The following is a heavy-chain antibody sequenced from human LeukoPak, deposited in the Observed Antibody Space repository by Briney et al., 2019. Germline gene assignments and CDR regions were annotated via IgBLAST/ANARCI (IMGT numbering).Heavy chain of an antibody. V-gene: IGHV4-34*01. CDR2: INHSGST. D-gene: IGHD6-19*01. CDR1: GGSFSGYY. CDR3: ARVSAGTINWFDP. Sequence: SETLSLTCAVYGGSFSGYYWSWIRQPPGKGLEWIGEINHSGSTNYNPSLKSRVTISVDTSKNQFSLKLSSVTAADTAVYYCARVSAGTINWFDPWGQGTLVTVSS. J-gene: IGHJ5*02.